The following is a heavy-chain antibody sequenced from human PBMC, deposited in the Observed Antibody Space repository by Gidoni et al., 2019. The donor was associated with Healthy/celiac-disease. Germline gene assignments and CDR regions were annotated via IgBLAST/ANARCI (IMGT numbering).Heavy chain of an antibody. V-gene: IGHV1-69*01. CDR3: ARVNTAYYYDSSGYRGNAFDI. J-gene: IGHJ3*02. CDR2: ISPIFGTA. CDR1: GGTFSSYA. Sequence: QVQLVRSGAAVKKPGSSVRVSCKAAGGTFSSYANSWVRQAPGQGLEWIGGISPIFGTANYAQKVQGRVTITADESTITAYMELSSRGSEDTAVYYCARVNTAYYYDSSGYRGNAFDIWGQGTMVTVSS. D-gene: IGHD3-22*01.